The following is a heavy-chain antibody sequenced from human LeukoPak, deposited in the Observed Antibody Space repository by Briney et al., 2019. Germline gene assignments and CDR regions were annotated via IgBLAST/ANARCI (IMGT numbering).Heavy chain of an antibody. CDR2: ISYDGSNK. CDR1: GFTFSSYA. CDR3: AKVVGGLDYYDSSGYPYYFDY. Sequence: GGSLRLSCAASGFTFSSYAMHWVRQAPGKGLEWVAVISYDGSNKYYADSVKGRFTISRDNSKNTLYLQMNSLRAEDTAVYYCAKVVGGLDYYDSSGYPYYFDYWGQGTLVTVSS. J-gene: IGHJ4*02. D-gene: IGHD3-22*01. V-gene: IGHV3-30*04.